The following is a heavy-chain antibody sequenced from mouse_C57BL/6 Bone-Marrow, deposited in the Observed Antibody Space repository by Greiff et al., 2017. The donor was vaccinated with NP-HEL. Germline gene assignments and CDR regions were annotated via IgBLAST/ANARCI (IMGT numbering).Heavy chain of an antibody. D-gene: IGHD2-3*01. J-gene: IGHJ1*03. CDR2: ITHSGET. V-gene: IGHV12-3*01. Sequence: QVQLKESGPGLVKPSQSLFLTCSITGFPITSGYYWIWIRQSPGKPLEWMGYITHSGETFYNPSLQSPISSTRETSKNQFFLQLNSVTTEDTAMYYCAGDYDGYWYFDVWGTGTTVTVSS. CDR3: AGDYDGYWYFDV. CDR1: GFPITSGYY.